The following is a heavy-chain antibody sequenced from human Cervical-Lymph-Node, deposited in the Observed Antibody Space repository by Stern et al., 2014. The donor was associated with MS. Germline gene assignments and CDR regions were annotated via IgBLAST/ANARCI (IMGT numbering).Heavy chain of an antibody. V-gene: IGHV4-59*01. D-gene: IGHD3-3*01. CDR3: ARDVDFWSGSNWFDP. CDR2: IYYRGRN. J-gene: IGHJ5*02. CDR1: GGSISSYY. Sequence: VQLVESGPGLVKPSETLSLTCTASGGSISSYYWSWIRHPPGKGMERIGYIYYRGRNNYNPSLKSRVTISVDTSKNQFSLKLSSVTAADTAVYYCARDVDFWSGSNWFDPWGQGTLVTVSS.